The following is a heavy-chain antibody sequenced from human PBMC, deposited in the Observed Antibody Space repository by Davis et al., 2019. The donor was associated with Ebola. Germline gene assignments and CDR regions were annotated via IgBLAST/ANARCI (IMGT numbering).Heavy chain of an antibody. J-gene: IGHJ4*02. D-gene: IGHD3-3*02. CDR3: ARGTSLARNFDY. Sequence: PGGSLRLSCKGSGYRFTSYWIGWVRQLPGKGLEWMGIIYPDDSDTRYSPSFQGQVTISADESISTAYLQWSSLQASDTAMYYCARGTSLARNFDYWGQGILVTVSS. CDR2: IYPDDSDT. CDR1: GYRFTSYW. V-gene: IGHV5-51*01.